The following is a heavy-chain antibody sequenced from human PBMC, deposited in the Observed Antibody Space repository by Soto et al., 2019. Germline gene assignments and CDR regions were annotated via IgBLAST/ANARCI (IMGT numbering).Heavy chain of an antibody. Sequence: QVQLVQSGAEVKKPGASVKVSCKASGYTFTGYYMHWVRQAPGQGLEWMGWINPNSGGTNYAQKFQGRVTMTRDTSISTAYMELSRLRSDDTAVYYCARGITMIVVEKRGNWFDPWGQGTLVTVSS. D-gene: IGHD3-22*01. CDR2: INPNSGGT. V-gene: IGHV1-2*02. CDR1: GYTFTGYY. CDR3: ARGITMIVVEKRGNWFDP. J-gene: IGHJ5*02.